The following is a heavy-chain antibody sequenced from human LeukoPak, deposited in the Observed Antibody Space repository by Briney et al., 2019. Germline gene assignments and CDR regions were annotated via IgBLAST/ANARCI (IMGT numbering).Heavy chain of an antibody. V-gene: IGHV3-11*01. CDR3: ARAGNSGYVDEDFDL. D-gene: IGHD5-12*01. J-gene: IGHJ2*01. CDR2: ISSSGSTI. CDR1: GFTFSDYY. Sequence: GGSLRLSCAASGFTFSDYYMSWIRQAPGKGLEWVSYISSSGSTIYYADSVKGRFTISRDNAKNSLYLQMNSLRAEDTAVYYCARAGNSGYVDEDFDLWGRGTLVTVSS.